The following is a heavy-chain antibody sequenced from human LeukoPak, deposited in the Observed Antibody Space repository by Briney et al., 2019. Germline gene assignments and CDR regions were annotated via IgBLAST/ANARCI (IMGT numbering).Heavy chain of an antibody. V-gene: IGHV3-21*01. Sequence: GGSLRLSCAASGFTFSSYSMNWVRQAPGKGLEWVSSISSSSSYIYYADSGKGRFTISRDNAKNSLYLQMNSLRGEDTAVYYCARGLATAAAYWGQGTLVTVSS. J-gene: IGHJ4*02. D-gene: IGHD6-13*01. CDR3: ARGLATAAAY. CDR2: ISSSSSYI. CDR1: GFTFSSYS.